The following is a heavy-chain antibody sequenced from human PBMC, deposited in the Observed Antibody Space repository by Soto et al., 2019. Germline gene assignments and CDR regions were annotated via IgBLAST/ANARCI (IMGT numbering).Heavy chain of an antibody. CDR2: ISYDGSNK. CDR3: AKDLYSSSWYSYDVGMDV. CDR1: GFTFSSYG. J-gene: IGHJ6*02. V-gene: IGHV3-30*18. Sequence: QVQLVESGGGVVQPGRSLRLSCAASGFTFSSYGMHWVRQAPGTGLEWVAVISYDGSNKYYADSVKGRFTISRDNSKNTLYLKMNSLRAEDTAVYYCAKDLYSSSWYSYDVGMDVWGQGTTVTVSS. D-gene: IGHD6-13*01.